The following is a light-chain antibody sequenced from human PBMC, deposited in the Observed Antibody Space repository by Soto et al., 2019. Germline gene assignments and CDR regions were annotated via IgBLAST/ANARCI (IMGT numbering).Light chain of an antibody. CDR2: EVS. V-gene: IGLV2-18*01. CDR1: DVGSYRR. CDR3: SLYTSSSTFV. Sequence: LTQPPSMSGSPGQSVTISCTGDVGSYRRVSWYQQPPGTAPKLMIYEVSNRPSGVPDRFSGSKSGNTASLTISGLQAEDEGDYYCSLYTSSSTFVFGTGTKVTVL. J-gene: IGLJ1*01.